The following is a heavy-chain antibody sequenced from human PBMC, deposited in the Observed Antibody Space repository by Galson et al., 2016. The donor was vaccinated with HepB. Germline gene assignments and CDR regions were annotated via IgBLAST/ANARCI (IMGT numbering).Heavy chain of an antibody. J-gene: IGHJ6*02. Sequence: SVKVSCKASGGTFSTYTFTWVRQAPRQGLEWVGGIIPIFGTAHYAQKFQGRVTITADESTSTAYMEMSGLRFEDTALHYCARGRQQLDRYYHGMDVWGRGTTVTVSS. V-gene: IGHV1-69*13. CDR1: GGTFSTYT. CDR3: ARGRQQLDRYYHGMDV. D-gene: IGHD6-13*01. CDR2: IIPIFGTA.